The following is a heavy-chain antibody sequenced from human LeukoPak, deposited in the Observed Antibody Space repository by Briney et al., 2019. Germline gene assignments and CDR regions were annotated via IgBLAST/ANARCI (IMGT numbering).Heavy chain of an antibody. V-gene: IGHV3-7*01. D-gene: IGHD3-10*01. CDR2: IKQDGSLA. Sequence: GGSLRLSCAASGFTFSNYWMSWVRQAPGKGLEWVANIKQDGSLAHYLDSVKGRFTISRDNTNNSLILRMNSLLAEDTAVYYCARWTGVIDQWGQGTLVTVSS. J-gene: IGHJ4*02. CDR3: ARWTGVIDQ. CDR1: GFTFSNYW.